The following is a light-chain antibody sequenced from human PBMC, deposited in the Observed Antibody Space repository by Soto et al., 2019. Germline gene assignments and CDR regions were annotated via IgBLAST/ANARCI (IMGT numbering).Light chain of an antibody. CDR3: QQYDNLHT. Sequence: DLPMTQSPSSLSASVGDRVTITCQASQDISNYLNWYQQKPGKAPKLLIYDASNLETGVPSRFSGSGSGTDFTFTISSLQPEDIATYYCQQYDNLHTFGPGTKVDIK. J-gene: IGKJ3*01. CDR1: QDISNY. V-gene: IGKV1-33*01. CDR2: DAS.